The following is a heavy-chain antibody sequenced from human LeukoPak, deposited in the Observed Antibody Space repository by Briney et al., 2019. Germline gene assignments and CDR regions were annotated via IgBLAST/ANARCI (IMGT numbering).Heavy chain of an antibody. J-gene: IGHJ5*02. CDR3: ARPHNWNNEGWFDP. V-gene: IGHV4-34*01. CDR2: INHSGSI. Sequence: NPSETLSLTCAVYGGSFSGYYWSWIRQPPGKGLEWIGEINHSGSINYNPSLKSRVTISVDTSKNQFSLKLSSVTAADTAVYYCARPHNWNNEGWFDPWGQGTLVTVSS. CDR1: GGSFSGYY. D-gene: IGHD1/OR15-1a*01.